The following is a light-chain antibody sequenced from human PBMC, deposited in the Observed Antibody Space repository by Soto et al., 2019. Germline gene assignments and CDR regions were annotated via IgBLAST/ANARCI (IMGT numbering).Light chain of an antibody. CDR3: QVWDSSRGV. CDR1: NIGSKN. Sequence: YELTQPLSVSVALGQTARITCGGNNIGSKNVHWYQQKPGQAPVLVIYRDSNRPSGIPERFSGSNSGNTATLTISRAQAGDEADYYCQVWDSSRGVFGTGTKLTVL. CDR2: RDS. J-gene: IGLJ1*01. V-gene: IGLV3-9*01.